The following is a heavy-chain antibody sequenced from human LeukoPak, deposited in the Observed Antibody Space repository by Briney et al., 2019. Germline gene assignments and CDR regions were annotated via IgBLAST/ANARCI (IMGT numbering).Heavy chain of an antibody. Sequence: GASVKVSCKVSGYTLTKLSMHWVRQAPGKGLEWMGGFDPEDGETIYAQKFQGRVTMTEDTSTDTAYMELSSLRSEDTAVYYCATVLYCGGDCYPGSVFDYWGQGTLVTVSS. CDR3: ATVLYCGGDCYPGSVFDY. J-gene: IGHJ4*02. D-gene: IGHD2-21*02. CDR1: GYTLTKLS. V-gene: IGHV1-24*01. CDR2: FDPEDGET.